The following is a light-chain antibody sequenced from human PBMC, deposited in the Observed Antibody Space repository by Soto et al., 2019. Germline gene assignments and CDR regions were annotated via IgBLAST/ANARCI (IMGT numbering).Light chain of an antibody. CDR1: QTLLHSNGYTY. CDR3: MQGLRPMYT. CDR2: LGS. V-gene: IGKV2-28*01. Sequence: IALTQSPLSLSVTPGEPASISCRSSQTLLHSNGYTYLNWYLQKPGQSPQLLIYLGSNRASGVPDRFSGSGSGTDFTLKINRVQAEDVGVFYCMQGLRPMYTFRQGTKLEIK. J-gene: IGKJ2*01.